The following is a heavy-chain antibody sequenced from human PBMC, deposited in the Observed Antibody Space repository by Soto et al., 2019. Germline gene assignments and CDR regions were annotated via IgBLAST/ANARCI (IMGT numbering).Heavy chain of an antibody. J-gene: IGHJ4*02. V-gene: IGHV2-5*02. Sequence: QITLKESGPTLVKPTEALTLTCTFSGFSLTTSGVGVGWIRQPPGKALEWLAFIYWDDDKRYSPSLKSRLTITKDTSKNQVVLTMTNMDPVDTATYFYADRRQYNSDCDGGTFDYWGQGPLVTVSS. CDR3: ADRRQYNSDCDGGTFDY. CDR1: GFSLTTSGVG. D-gene: IGHD6-19*01. CDR2: IYWDDDK.